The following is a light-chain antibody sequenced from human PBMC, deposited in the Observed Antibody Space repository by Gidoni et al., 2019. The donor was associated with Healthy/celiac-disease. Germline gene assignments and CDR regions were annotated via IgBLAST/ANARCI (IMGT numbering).Light chain of an antibody. J-gene: IGLJ2*01. V-gene: IGLV3-19*01. CDR2: GKT. CDR3: NSRDSSGNHVV. Sequence: SSELTQDPAVSVALGQTVRITCQGDSLRSYYASWYQQKPGQAPVLVIYGKTNRPSGIPDRFSGSSSGNTASLTITGAHAEDEADYYCNSRDSSGNHVVFGGGTKLTV. CDR1: SLRSYY.